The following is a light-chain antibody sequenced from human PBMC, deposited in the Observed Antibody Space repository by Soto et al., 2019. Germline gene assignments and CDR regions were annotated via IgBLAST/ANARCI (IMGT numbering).Light chain of an antibody. Sequence: DIQMTQSPSALSASVGDRVTITCRASQNISSWLAWYQQKAGKAPKSLIYDASSLESGVPSRMSGSGTGTEFPLTLTNLQPEDSATHYCQHYKAFSPWTFGQGTKVDIK. V-gene: IGKV1-5*01. CDR1: QNISSW. J-gene: IGKJ1*01. CDR3: QHYKAFSPWT. CDR2: DAS.